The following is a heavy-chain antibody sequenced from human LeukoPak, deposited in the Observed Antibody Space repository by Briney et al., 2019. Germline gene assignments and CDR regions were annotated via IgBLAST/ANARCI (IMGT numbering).Heavy chain of an antibody. CDR1: GYTFTSYG. CDR3: ARGNLLWFGELSNWFDP. J-gene: IGHJ5*02. CDR2: ISAYNGNT. Sequence: ASVKVSCKASGYTFTSYGISWVRQAPGQGLEWMGWISAYNGNTNYAQKLQGRVTMTTDTSTSTAYMELRSLRSDDTAVYYCARGNLLWFGELSNWFDPWSQGTLVTVSS. V-gene: IGHV1-18*01. D-gene: IGHD3-10*01.